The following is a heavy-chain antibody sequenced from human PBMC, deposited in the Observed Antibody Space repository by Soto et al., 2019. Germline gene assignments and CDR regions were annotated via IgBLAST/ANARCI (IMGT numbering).Heavy chain of an antibody. CDR2: IYYSGST. Sequence: SETLSLTCTVSGGSISSSSYYWGWIRQPPGKGLEWIGTIYYSGSTYYNPSLKSRVTISVDTSKNQFSLKLSSVTAADTAVYSCASKFGELLADAFDIWGQGTVVTVS. D-gene: IGHD3-10*01. V-gene: IGHV4-39*01. CDR3: ASKFGELLADAFDI. CDR1: GGSISSSSYY. J-gene: IGHJ3*02.